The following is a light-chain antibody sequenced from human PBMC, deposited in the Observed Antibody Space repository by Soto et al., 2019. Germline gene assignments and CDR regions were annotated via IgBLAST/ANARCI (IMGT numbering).Light chain of an antibody. V-gene: IGKV1-39*01. J-gene: IGKJ1*01. CDR3: QQSFSSPPWT. Sequence: DIQMTQSPSSLSASVGARVTITCRASQNIKTYLNWYQQKPGKAPNLLIYAASSLHSGVPSRFSGSGSGTDFTLTISSLQPEDFATYYCQQSFSSPPWTFGQGTKVDIK. CDR1: QNIKTY. CDR2: AAS.